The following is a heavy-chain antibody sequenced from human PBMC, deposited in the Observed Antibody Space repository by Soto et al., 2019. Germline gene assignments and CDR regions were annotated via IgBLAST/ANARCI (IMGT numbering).Heavy chain of an antibody. J-gene: IGHJ4*02. CDR1: GFTFSSYS. Sequence: GGSLRLSCAASGFTFSSYSMNWVRQAPGKGLEWVSDISSSSSTKYYADSVKGRFTISRDNSKNSLYLQMNSLRAEDTAAYYCARETVAGLSFDYWGQGTLVTVSS. D-gene: IGHD6-19*01. CDR3: ARETVAGLSFDY. CDR2: ISSSSSTK. V-gene: IGHV3-48*01.